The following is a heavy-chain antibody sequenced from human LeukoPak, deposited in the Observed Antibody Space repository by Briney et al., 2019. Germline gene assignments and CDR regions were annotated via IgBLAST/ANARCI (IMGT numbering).Heavy chain of an antibody. CDR1: GGSFSGYY. J-gene: IGHJ4*02. CDR2: INHSGST. D-gene: IGHD6-19*01. Sequence: PSETLSLTCAVYGGSFSGYYRCWIRQPPGKGLEWIGEINHSGSTNYNPSLKSRVTISVDTSKNQFSLKLSSVTAADTAVYYCARGHRYSSGWYVLDYWGQGTLVTVSS. V-gene: IGHV4-34*01. CDR3: ARGHRYSSGWYVLDY.